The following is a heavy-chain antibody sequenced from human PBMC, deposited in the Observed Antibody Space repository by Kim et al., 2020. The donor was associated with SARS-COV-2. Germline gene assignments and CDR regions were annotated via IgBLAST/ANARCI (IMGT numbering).Heavy chain of an antibody. CDR2: VKSDGSST. CDR3: AYSQYTISWPY. J-gene: IGHJ4*02. V-gene: IGHV3-74*01. D-gene: IGHD6-13*01. CDR1: GFTFSTYW. Sequence: GGSLRLSCAASGFTFSTYWMHWVRQAPGKGLVWVSRVKSDGSSTSYADSVKGRFTISNDNAKNTLYLQMNSLRAEDTAVYYCAYSQYTISWPYWGQGTLVTVSS.